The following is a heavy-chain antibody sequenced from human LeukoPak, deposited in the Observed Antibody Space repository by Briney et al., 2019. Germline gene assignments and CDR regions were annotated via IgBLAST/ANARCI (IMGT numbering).Heavy chain of an antibody. D-gene: IGHD3-10*01. CDR1: GGSISRGSYY. CDR2: IYTSGST. CDR3: ARVITMVRGAGHNYYYYYMDV. J-gene: IGHJ6*03. Sequence: PSQTLSLTCTVSGGSISRGSYYWSCIRQPAGKGLEWIGRIYTSGSTNYNPSLKSRVTISVDTSKNQFSLKLSSVTAADTAVYYCARVITMVRGAGHNYYYYYMDVWGKGTTVTVSS. V-gene: IGHV4-61*02.